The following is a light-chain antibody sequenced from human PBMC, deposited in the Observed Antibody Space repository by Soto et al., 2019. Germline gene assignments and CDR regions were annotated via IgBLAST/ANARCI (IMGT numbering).Light chain of an antibody. V-gene: IGLV2-14*02. Sequence: LTEPASASGSHAQSITISRTGPSIDVGSYNLISWYHPHPGKAPKLMIYDVSNRPLGVSNRFSGSKSVNTASLTISVLQAEDEADYYCSSYTSISTVFGTGTKVTV. CDR1: SIDVGSYNL. CDR3: SSYTSISTV. CDR2: DVS. J-gene: IGLJ1*01.